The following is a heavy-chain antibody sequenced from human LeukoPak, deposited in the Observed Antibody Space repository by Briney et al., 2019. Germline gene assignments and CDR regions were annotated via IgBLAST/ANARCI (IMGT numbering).Heavy chain of an antibody. CDR1: GYTFTGYH. Sequence: ASVKVSCKASGYTFTGYHMHWVRQAPGQGLEWMGRINPNSGDTNYAQNFQGRVTMTRDTSISTAYMELSRLRSDDAAVYYCARDYCSSTSCLFDYWGQGTLVTVSS. D-gene: IGHD2-2*01. CDR2: INPNSGDT. CDR3: ARDYCSSTSCLFDY. V-gene: IGHV1-2*06. J-gene: IGHJ4*02.